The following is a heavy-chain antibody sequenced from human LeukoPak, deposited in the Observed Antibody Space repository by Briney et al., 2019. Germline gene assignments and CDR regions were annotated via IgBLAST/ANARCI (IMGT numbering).Heavy chain of an antibody. CDR1: GFTFSSYG. CDR3: ARGYYDSSSYYLFDY. CDR2: IRYDGSSK. J-gene: IGHJ4*02. V-gene: IGHV3-30*02. Sequence: GGSLRLSCAASGFTFSSYGMHWVRQAPGKGLEWVAFIRYDGSSKYYADSVKGRFTISRDNSKNTLYLQMNSLRAEDTAVYYCARGYYDSSSYYLFDYWGQGTLVTVSS. D-gene: IGHD3-22*01.